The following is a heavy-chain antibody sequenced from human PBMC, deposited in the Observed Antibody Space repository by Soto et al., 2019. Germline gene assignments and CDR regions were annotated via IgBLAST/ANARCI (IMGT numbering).Heavy chain of an antibody. Sequence: QMQLVQSGPEVKKPGTSVKVSCKASGFTFTTSVMQWVRQARGQRLEWIGWTVVGSGTTNYAQKFQERITITRDMSTSTAYMELSSLRSEDTAVYYCAAIPGPYDGIWGSYRYHWGQGTQVTVSS. V-gene: IGHV1-58*02. J-gene: IGHJ4*02. CDR1: GFTFTTSV. CDR2: TVVGSGTT. D-gene: IGHD3-16*02. CDR3: AAIPGPYDGIWGSYRYH.